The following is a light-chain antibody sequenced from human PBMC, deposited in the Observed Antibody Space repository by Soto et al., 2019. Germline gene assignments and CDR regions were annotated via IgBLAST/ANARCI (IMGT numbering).Light chain of an antibody. Sequence: TQVPVALSVSPREGATVSCSASQIVRSKLAWYQQKPGQAPRLLIYGASTRATGIPARFSGSGSGTDFTLTISRLEPEDFAVYYCQQYGSTPVTFGQGTRLEIK. CDR2: GAS. CDR1: QIVRSK. CDR3: QQYGSTPVT. J-gene: IGKJ5*01. V-gene: IGKV3-20*01.